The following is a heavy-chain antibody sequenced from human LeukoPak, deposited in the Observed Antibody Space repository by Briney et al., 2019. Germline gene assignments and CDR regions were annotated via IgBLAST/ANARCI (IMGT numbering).Heavy chain of an antibody. J-gene: IGHJ4*02. CDR2: IIPIFGTA. Sequence: SVKVSCKASGGTFSSYAISWVRQAPGQGLEWMGGIIPIFGTANYAQKFQGRVTITADESTGTAYMELSSLRSEDTAVYYCARGFGYCSGGSCYDEYYFDYWGQGTLVTVSS. CDR1: GGTFSSYA. V-gene: IGHV1-69*13. CDR3: ARGFGYCSGGSCYDEYYFDY. D-gene: IGHD2-15*01.